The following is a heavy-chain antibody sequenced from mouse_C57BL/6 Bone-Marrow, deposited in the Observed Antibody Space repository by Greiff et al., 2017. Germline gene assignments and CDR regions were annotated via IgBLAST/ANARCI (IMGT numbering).Heavy chain of an antibody. CDR1: GYTFTSYD. D-gene: IGHD1-1*01. Sequence: QVQLKESGPELMKPGASVKLSCKASGYTFTSYDINWVKQRPGQGLEWIGWIYPRDGSTKYNEKFKGKATLTVDTSSSTAYMELHSLTSEDSAVYCCARLEFDGSSGDWYFEVGGTGTTVTVSS. J-gene: IGHJ1*03. CDR3: ARLEFDGSSGDWYFEV. V-gene: IGHV1-85*01. CDR2: IYPRDGST.